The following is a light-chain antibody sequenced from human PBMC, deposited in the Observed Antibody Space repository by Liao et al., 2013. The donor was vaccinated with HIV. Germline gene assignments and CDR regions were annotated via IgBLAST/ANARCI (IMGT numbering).Light chain of an antibody. CDR1: NIGSKS. Sequence: SYELTQPPSVSVAPGKTANITCGGNNIGSKSVHWYQQKAGQAPVLVIYYDSDRPSGIPERFSGSNSGNTATLTISRVEAGDEADYYCQVWDSSSDHRVFGGGTKLTVL. CDR3: QVWDSSSDHRV. CDR2: YDS. V-gene: IGLV3-21*04. J-gene: IGLJ3*02.